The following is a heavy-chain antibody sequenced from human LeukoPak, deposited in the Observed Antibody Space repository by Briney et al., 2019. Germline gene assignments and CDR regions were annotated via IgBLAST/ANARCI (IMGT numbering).Heavy chain of an antibody. CDR2: EGGNT. Sequence: PGGSLRLSCSTSGFTFSSHPMSWVRQAPGEGLEWISTEGGNTWYADSVKGRFTISRDNSKNTLYLQMNSLRAEDTAVYYCAKYHSPTYYDFWSGYYSNWGQGTLVTVSS. CDR3: AKYHSPTYYDFWSGYYSN. J-gene: IGHJ4*02. V-gene: IGHV3-23*01. D-gene: IGHD3-3*01. CDR1: GFTFSSHP.